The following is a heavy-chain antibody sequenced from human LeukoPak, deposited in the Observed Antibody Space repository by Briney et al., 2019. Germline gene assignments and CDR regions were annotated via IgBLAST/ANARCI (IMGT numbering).Heavy chain of an antibody. J-gene: IGHJ3*02. D-gene: IGHD6-19*01. CDR2: IYYSGST. Sequence: SETLSLTCTASGDSISSSSYFWGWIRQPPGKGLEWIGSIYYSGSTSYSPSLKSRVTISVDTSKSQFSLKLSSVTAADTAVYYCARCDVNSSGNDAFDIWGQGTMVTVSS. CDR1: GDSISSSSYF. CDR3: ARCDVNSSGNDAFDI. V-gene: IGHV4-39*07.